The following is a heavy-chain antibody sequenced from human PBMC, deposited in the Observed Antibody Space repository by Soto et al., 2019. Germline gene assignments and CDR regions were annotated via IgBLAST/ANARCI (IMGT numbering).Heavy chain of an antibody. D-gene: IGHD5-12*01. CDR1: GFTFSSYG. CDR3: AKDSGYDSLSAY. Sequence: QVQLVESGGGVVQPGRSLRLSCAASGFTFSSYGMHWVPQAPGMGLEWVAVISYDGSNKYYADSAKGRFTISRDNSKSTLYLQMNSLRAEDTAVYYCAKDSGYDSLSAYWGQGTLVTVSS. V-gene: IGHV3-30*18. CDR2: ISYDGSNK. J-gene: IGHJ4*02.